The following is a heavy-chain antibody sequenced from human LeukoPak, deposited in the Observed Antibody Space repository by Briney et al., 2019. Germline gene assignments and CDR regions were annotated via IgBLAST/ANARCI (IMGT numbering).Heavy chain of an antibody. CDR3: ARQTGTTVDF. V-gene: IGHV4-30-2*01. CDR1: RGSISSGAYY. J-gene: IGHJ4*02. CDR2: IFQSGST. Sequence: PSETLSLTCTVSRGSISSGAYYWSWIRQPPGKGLEWIGYIFQSGSTYYNPSLESRVTISADMSKNQFSVKLTSVTAADTAVYYCARQTGTTVDFWGQGVLLTVSS. D-gene: IGHD1-7*01.